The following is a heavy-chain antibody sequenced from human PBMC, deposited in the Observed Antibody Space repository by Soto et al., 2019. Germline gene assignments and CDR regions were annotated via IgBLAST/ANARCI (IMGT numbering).Heavy chain of an antibody. CDR1: GGTFNRYA. Sequence: QVQLVQSGAEVKKPGSSVKVSCKASGGTFNRYAISWLRQAPGQGPEWMGGITPMFGIGNYAQKFQGRVTITADESTPTVRIELRREPCEDTAVYYCAQKLGSEGAGSCRFDLWGRGTRVIVSS. CDR3: AQKLGSEGAGSCRFDL. D-gene: IGHD6-13*01. V-gene: IGHV1-69*12. CDR2: ITPMFGIG. J-gene: IGHJ2*01.